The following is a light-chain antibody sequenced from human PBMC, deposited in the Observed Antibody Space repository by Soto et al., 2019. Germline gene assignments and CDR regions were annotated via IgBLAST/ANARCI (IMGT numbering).Light chain of an antibody. Sequence: DIQMTQSPSTLSASVGDRVTITCRASQSISSWLAWYQQKPGKAPKLLIYKASSLESGVPSRFSGSGSGTEFTLTISSLQPDDCATYYFQQYNSYPLNFGGGTKVEIK. J-gene: IGKJ4*01. CDR2: KAS. CDR1: QSISSW. V-gene: IGKV1-5*03. CDR3: QQYNSYPLN.